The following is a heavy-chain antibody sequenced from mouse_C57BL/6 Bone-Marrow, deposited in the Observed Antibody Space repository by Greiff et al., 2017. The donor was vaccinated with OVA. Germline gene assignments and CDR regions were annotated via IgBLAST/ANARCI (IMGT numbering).Heavy chain of an antibody. CDR3: ASYGPWFAY. Sequence: EVHGVESGGGLVKPGGSLKLSCAASGFTFSSYAMSWVRQTPEKRLEWVATISDGGSYTYYPDNVKGRFTISRDNAKNNLYLQMSHLKSEDTAMYYCASYGPWFAYWGQGTLVTVSA. CDR1: GFTFSSYA. V-gene: IGHV5-4*01. CDR2: ISDGGSYT. D-gene: IGHD1-1*02. J-gene: IGHJ3*01.